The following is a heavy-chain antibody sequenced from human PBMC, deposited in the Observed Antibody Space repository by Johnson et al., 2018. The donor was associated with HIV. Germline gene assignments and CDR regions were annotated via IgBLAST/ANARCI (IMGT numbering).Heavy chain of an antibody. D-gene: IGHD2-21*01. CDR1: GFTFSSYA. J-gene: IGHJ3*02. CDR2: ISYDGSNK. V-gene: IGHV3-30-3*01. Sequence: QMQLVESGGGVVQPGRSLRLSCAASGFTFSSYAMHWVRQAPGNGLEWVAVISYDGSNKYYADSVKGRFTISRDISKNTLYLQMNSLRTEDTAVYYCARVTRDCGGDCYLDAFDIWGQGTMVTVSS. CDR3: ARVTRDCGGDCYLDAFDI.